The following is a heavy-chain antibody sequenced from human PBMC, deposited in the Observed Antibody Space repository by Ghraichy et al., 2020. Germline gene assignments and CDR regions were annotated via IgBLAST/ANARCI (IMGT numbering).Heavy chain of an antibody. J-gene: IGHJ4*02. V-gene: IGHV6-1*01. CDR1: GDSVSSNRAA. D-gene: IGHD4-17*01. CDR3: AREFYYTMTTFLSVGYFDY. CDR2: THYKSKWYN. Sequence: SQTLSLTCAISGDSVSSNRAAWNWIRQSPSRGLEWLGRTHYKSKWYNEYAASVRGRININPDTSKNQFSLQLNSVTTEETAVYYCAREFYYTMTTFLSVGYFDYWGQGALVTVSS.